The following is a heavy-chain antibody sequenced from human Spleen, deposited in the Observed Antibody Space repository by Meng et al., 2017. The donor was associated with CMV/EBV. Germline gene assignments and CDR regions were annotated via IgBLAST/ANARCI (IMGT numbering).Heavy chain of an antibody. J-gene: IGHJ4*02. Sequence: SETLSLTCAVYGGSFSGYYWSWIRQPPGKGLEWIGEINHSGSTNYNPSLKSRVTISVDTSKNQFFLKLSSVTAADTAVYYCARISPTFTRDYWGQGTLVTVSS. CDR1: GGSFSGYY. CDR3: ARISPTFTRDY. CDR2: INHSGST. V-gene: IGHV4-34*01.